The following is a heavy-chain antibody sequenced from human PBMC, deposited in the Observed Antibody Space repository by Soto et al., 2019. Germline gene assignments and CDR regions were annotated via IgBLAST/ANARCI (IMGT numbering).Heavy chain of an antibody. CDR3: ARVLQGGTRNSYYYYMDV. D-gene: IGHD1-26*01. Sequence: EVQLVESGGGLVQSGGSLRLSCAASGFTFRSYNINWVRQAPGKGLEWISYINTRSSITFHADSVKGRFTISTDNAKNSLYLQMNSLRAEDTAVYYCARVLQGGTRNSYYYYMDVWGMGTTVNVSS. J-gene: IGHJ6*03. V-gene: IGHV3-48*01. CDR2: INTRSSIT. CDR1: GFTFRSYN.